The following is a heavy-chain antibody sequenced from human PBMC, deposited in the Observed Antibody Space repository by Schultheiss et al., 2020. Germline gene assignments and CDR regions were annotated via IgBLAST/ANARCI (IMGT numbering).Heavy chain of an antibody. Sequence: SETLSLTCTVSGGSISSGSYYWSWIRQPAGKGLEWIGRIYTSGSTNYNPSLKSRVTMSVDTSKNQFSLKLSSVTAADTAVYYCARDADSGSYLGMFDPWGQGIQVTVSS. V-gene: IGHV4-61*02. CDR1: GGSISSGSYY. J-gene: IGHJ5*02. CDR3: ARDADSGSYLGMFDP. D-gene: IGHD1-26*01. CDR2: IYTSGST.